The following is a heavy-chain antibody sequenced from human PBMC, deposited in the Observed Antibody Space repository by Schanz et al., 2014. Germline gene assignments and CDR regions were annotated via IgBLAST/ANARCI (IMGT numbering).Heavy chain of an antibody. CDR1: GSTFSAYW. J-gene: IGHJ4*02. D-gene: IGHD1-26*01. CDR2: INTDETTT. V-gene: IGHV3-74*01. CDR3: AKEGSIYWDRSVDY. Sequence: EVQLVESGGGLVQPGGSLRLSCAASGSTFSAYWMHWVRQVPGKGLVWIARINTDETTTKYADSVKGRFTISRDNSKNTLYLQMNSLRPEDTAVYYCAKEGSIYWDRSVDYWGQGTLVTVSS.